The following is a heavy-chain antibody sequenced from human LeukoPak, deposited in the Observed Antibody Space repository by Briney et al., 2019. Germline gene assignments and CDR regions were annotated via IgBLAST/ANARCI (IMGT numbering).Heavy chain of an antibody. J-gene: IGHJ4*02. CDR3: ASVGGYDPLFDY. CDR1: GFTFSSYA. Sequence: GRSLRLSCAASGFTFSSYAMHWVRQAPGKGLEWVAVISSYDGSNKYYADAVKGRFTISRDNSKNTLYLQMNSLRAEDTGMYYCASVGGYDPLFDYWGQGTLVTVSS. D-gene: IGHD5-12*01. CDR2: ISSYDGSNK. V-gene: IGHV3-30-3*01.